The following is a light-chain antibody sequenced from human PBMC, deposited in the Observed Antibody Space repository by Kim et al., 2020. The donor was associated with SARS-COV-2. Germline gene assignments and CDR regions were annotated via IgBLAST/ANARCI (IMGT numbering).Light chain of an antibody. V-gene: IGKV3D-20*01. CDR2: DTS. J-gene: IGKJ4*01. CDR1: PSASSNY. CDR3: QQYNTSPLA. Sequence: SPGERATVSSGASPSASSNYLAWYRQKPGLAPRLLIYDTSNRATGIPDRFRGSGSGTDFTITISRLVPEDFAVYYCQQYNTSPLAFGGGTKVDIK.